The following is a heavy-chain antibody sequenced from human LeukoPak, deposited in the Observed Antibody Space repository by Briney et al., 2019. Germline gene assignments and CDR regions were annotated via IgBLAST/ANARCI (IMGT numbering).Heavy chain of an antibody. CDR3: ARFGFVATAMPYYFDY. Sequence: GGSLRHSCAASGFTFSSYSMNWVRQAPGKGLEWVSSISSSSSYIYYADSVKGRFTISRDNAKNSLYLQMNSLRAEDTAVYYCARFGFVATAMPYYFDYWGQGTLVTVSS. J-gene: IGHJ4*02. CDR2: ISSSSSYI. CDR1: GFTFSSYS. D-gene: IGHD5-18*01. V-gene: IGHV3-21*01.